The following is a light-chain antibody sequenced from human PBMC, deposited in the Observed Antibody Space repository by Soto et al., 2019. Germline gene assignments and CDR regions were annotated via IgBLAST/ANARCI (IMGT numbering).Light chain of an antibody. CDR3: CSYAGSYSDV. J-gene: IGLJ1*01. CDR1: SSDVGGYKY. Sequence: LTQPRSVSGSPGQSVTISCTGTSSDVGGYKYVSWYQQHPGKAPKLMIYDVSKRPSGVPDRFSGSKSGNTASLTISGLQAEDEADYYCCSYAGSYSDVFGTGTKVTVL. CDR2: DVS. V-gene: IGLV2-11*01.